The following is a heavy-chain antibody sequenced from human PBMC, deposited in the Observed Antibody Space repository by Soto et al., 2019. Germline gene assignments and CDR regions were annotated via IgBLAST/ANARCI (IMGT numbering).Heavy chain of an antibody. Sequence: SETLSLTCAVYGGAFSGYYWSWIRQPPGKXLEWIGEIDHSGGTNYNPSLKSRVTISVDTSKNQFSLKLSSVTAADTAVFYCARRRSYYDRSGYYRRHYYYYGMDVWGQGTTVTVSS. CDR3: ARRRSYYDRSGYYRRHYYYYGMDV. D-gene: IGHD3-22*01. CDR1: GGAFSGYY. V-gene: IGHV4-34*01. J-gene: IGHJ6*02. CDR2: IDHSGGT.